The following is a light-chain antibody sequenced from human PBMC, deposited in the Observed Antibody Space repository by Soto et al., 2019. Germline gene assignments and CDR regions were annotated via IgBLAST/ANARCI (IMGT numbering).Light chain of an antibody. J-gene: IGKJ1*01. V-gene: IGKV3-20*01. CDR3: QQYGSSGT. CDR2: DAS. Sequence: EIVISQSPSTLSVSPGERATLSCRASQSVSSYLAWYQQKPGQAPRLLIYDASNRATGIPDRFSGSGSGTDFTLTISRLEPEDFAVYYCQQYGSSGTFGQGTKVDIK. CDR1: QSVSSY.